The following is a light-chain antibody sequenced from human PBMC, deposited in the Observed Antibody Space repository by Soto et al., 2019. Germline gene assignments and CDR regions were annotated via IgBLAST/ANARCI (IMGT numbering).Light chain of an antibody. J-gene: IGKJ3*01. CDR2: SSS. CDR3: QQHNSVPLT. Sequence: DIQMTQSPSFVSASVGDRVTIACRASQGISNWVVWYQQKPGAAPKVLIHSSSNLQSGVPSRFSGSRSGTELIITISSMQPEDFVAYYCQQHNSVPLTFGPGTKVDIK. CDR1: QGISNW. V-gene: IGKV1-12*01.